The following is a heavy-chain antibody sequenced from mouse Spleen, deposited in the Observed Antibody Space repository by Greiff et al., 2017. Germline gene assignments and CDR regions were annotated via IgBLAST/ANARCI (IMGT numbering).Heavy chain of an antibody. CDR1: GFNIKDDY. J-gene: IGHJ3*01. V-gene: IGHV14-4*01. CDR3: TTWGGNYGGFAY. CDR2: IDPENGDT. Sequence: VQLQQSGAELVRPGASVKLSCTASGFNIKDDYMHWVKQRPEQGLEWIGWIDPENGDTEYASKFQGKATITADTSSNTAYLQLSSLTSEDTAVYYCTTWGGNYGGFAYWGQGTLVTVSA. D-gene: IGHD2-1*01.